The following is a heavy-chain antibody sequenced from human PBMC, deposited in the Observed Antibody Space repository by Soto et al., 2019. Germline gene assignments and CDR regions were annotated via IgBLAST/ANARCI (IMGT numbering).Heavy chain of an antibody. CDR1: GLTFTSYS. CDR3: ARAHYYYDSSGYFHY. V-gene: IGHV3-48*02. J-gene: IGHJ4*02. CDR2: ISSSSSTI. D-gene: IGHD3-22*01. Sequence: PGGSLRLSCAASGLTFTSYSMNWVRQAPGKGLEWVSFISSSSSTIYYADSVKGRFTISRDNAKNSLYLQMNSLRDEDTAVYYCARAHYYYDSSGYFHYWGQGSLVTVSS.